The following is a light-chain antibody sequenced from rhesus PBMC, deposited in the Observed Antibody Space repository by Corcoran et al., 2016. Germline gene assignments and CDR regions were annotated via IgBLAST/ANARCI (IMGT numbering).Light chain of an antibody. Sequence: DIVMTQTPLSLPVTPGEPASISCRSSQILLHSNGHTYLYWYLQKPGQSPQVLMYFVSYRASGVPDRFSGSGSGTDFTLEISRVEAEGIGVYYCMRATQLPLTFGGGTKVEIK. V-gene: IGKV2-91*01. J-gene: IGKJ4*01. CDR2: FVS. CDR3: MRATQLPLT. CDR1: QILLHSNGHTY.